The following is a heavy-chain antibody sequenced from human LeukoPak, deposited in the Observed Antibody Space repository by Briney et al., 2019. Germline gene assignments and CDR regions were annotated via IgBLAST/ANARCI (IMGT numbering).Heavy chain of an antibody. V-gene: IGHV3-30*04. Sequence: GGSLRLSCAASGFIFTSYAMSWVRQAPGKGLEWVAVISYDGFNQNYADSVKGRFTISRDNSRNTLYLQMNSLRAEDTAVYYCARDLSVVVPAAYFDNWGQGTLVTVSS. CDR3: ARDLSVVVPAAYFDN. CDR2: ISYDGFNQ. D-gene: IGHD2-2*01. J-gene: IGHJ4*02. CDR1: GFIFTSYA.